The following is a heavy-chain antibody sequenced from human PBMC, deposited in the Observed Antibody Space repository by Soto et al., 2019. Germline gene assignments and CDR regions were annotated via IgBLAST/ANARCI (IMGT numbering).Heavy chain of an antibody. CDR2: IYYSGST. D-gene: IGHD6-13*01. CDR1: GGSISSNY. CDR3: ARDPYSSIHGSLSGGYGLSV. Sequence: SETLSLTCSVSGGSISSNYWSWIRQPPGKGLEWIGYIYYSGSTNYNPSLKSRVTISADTSKNQFSLKLSTVTAADTAVYYCARDPYSSIHGSLSGGYGLSVCGQGSTVTGSS. J-gene: IGHJ6*01. V-gene: IGHV4-59*01.